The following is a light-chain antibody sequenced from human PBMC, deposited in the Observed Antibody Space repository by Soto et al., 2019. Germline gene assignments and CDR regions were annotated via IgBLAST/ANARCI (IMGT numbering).Light chain of an antibody. J-gene: IGKJ5*01. CDR2: DTS. Sequence: EIMLSQSPATLSLYPGERATLSCRASQSVSSNLAWYQQKPGQAPRLLIYDTSTRATGIPARFSGSGSGTEFTLTISSLQSEDFAVYYCQQYSNWPPITFGQGTLLAVK. CDR1: QSVSSN. CDR3: QQYSNWPPIT. V-gene: IGKV3-15*01.